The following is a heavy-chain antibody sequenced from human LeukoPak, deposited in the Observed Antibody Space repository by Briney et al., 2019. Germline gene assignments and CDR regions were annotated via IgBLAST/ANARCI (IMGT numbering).Heavy chain of an antibody. Sequence: PGGSLRLSCVASGFTFGKYWMRWLRQAPGKGLEWVANIKADGSQQYYVDSVRGRFTITRDNAENSLYLQMNSLRAEDTAVYYCTRNSLDYWGLGTLVTVSS. V-gene: IGHV3-7*03. CDR2: IKADGSQQ. CDR3: TRNSLDY. J-gene: IGHJ4*02. CDR1: GFTFGKYW.